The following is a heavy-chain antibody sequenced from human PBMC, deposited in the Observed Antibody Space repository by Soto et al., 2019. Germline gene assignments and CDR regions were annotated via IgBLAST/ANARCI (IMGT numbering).Heavy chain of an antibody. CDR1: GYSFTSYW. J-gene: IGHJ4*02. CDR2: IYPGDSDT. Sequence: GDSLKISCKGSGYSFTSYWIGWVRQMPGKGLEWMGIIYPGDSDTRYSPSFQGQVTISADKSISTAYLQWSSLKASDTAMYYCERQNSAIAARLFDYWGQGTLVTVSS. D-gene: IGHD6-13*01. CDR3: ERQNSAIAARLFDY. V-gene: IGHV5-51*01.